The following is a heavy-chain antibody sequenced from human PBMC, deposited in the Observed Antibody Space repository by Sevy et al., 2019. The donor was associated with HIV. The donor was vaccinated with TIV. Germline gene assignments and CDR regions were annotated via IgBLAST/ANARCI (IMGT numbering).Heavy chain of an antibody. Sequence: GGCLRLSCAASGFTFNYHIMNWVRQLPGKGLEWVSYISSASSYINYSDSVKGRFTISRGNAKNLVFLEMNNLRPADTAVYFCARGDYYSSLYYFDYWGQGTLVTVSS. V-gene: IGHV3-21*06. J-gene: IGHJ4*02. CDR3: ARGDYYSSLYYFDY. D-gene: IGHD3-10*01. CDR2: ISSASSYI. CDR1: GFTFNYHI.